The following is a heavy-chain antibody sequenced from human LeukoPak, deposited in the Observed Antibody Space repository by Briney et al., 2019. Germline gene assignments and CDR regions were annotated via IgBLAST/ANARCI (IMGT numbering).Heavy chain of an antibody. V-gene: IGHV3-33*05. CDR1: GFTFSSYG. D-gene: IGHD1-1*01. CDR2: ISHDGSNK. J-gene: IGHJ4*02. CDR3: VREGTWTGFFDY. Sequence: GRSLRLSCAASGFTFSSYGMHWVRQAPGKGPEWVAVISHDGSNKYYEDSVKGRFTISRDNPKNTLYLQMNSLRAEDTGVYYCVREGTWTGFFDYWGQGILVTVSS.